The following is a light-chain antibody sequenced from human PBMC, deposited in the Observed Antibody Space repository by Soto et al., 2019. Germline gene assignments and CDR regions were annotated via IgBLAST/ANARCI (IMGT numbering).Light chain of an antibody. J-gene: IGLJ2*01. V-gene: IGLV1-40*01. CDR2: GNS. CDR1: SSNIGAGYD. CDR3: QSYDSSLSTSVV. Sequence: QSVLTQPPSVSGGPGQRVTISCTGSSSNIGAGYDVHWYQQLPGTAPKLLIYGNSDRPSGVPDRFSGSKSGTSASLAITGLQAEDEADYYCQSYDSSLSTSVVFGGGTKLTVL.